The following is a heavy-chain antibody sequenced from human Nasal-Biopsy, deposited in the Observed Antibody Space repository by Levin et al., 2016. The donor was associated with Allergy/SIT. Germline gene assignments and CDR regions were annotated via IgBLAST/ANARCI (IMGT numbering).Heavy chain of an antibody. V-gene: IGHV3-23*01. Sequence: GESLKISCAGSGISFTNYAMSWVRQAPGKGMEWVSAITASGSDTYYGDSVKGRFTISRDTSKNTLYLQMTSLGADDTAVYYCTRVGYSSGWSTGYFNLWGRGTLVTVSS. CDR3: TRVGYSSGWSTGYFNL. D-gene: IGHD6-19*01. CDR2: ITASGSDT. J-gene: IGHJ2*01. CDR1: GISFTNYA.